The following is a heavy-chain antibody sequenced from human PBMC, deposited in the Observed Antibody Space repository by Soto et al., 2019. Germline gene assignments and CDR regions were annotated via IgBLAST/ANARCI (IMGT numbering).Heavy chain of an antibody. Sequence: QLQLQESGSGLVRPSQTLSLTCAVSGGSISSGGYSWNWIRQPPGKGLEWIGYIYHSGSTLYNPSLTSRVTISVDNSKNQFSLKLTSVTAADTAVYYCARDQLEGNWFDPWGQGTLVTVSS. CDR3: ARDQLEGNWFDP. V-gene: IGHV4-30-2*01. CDR1: GGSISSGGYS. CDR2: IYHSGST. D-gene: IGHD1-1*01. J-gene: IGHJ5*02.